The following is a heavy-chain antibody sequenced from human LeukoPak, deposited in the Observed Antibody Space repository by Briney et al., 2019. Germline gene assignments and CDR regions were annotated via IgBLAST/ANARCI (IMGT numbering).Heavy chain of an antibody. CDR3: AREGVGATWIQLWLHFDY. J-gene: IGHJ4*02. CDR2: ISSSGSAI. Sequence: PGGSLRLPCAASGFTISSYEMNWVRQAPGKGLEWLSYISSSGSAIYYADSVKGRFTISRDNAKNSLYLQMNSLRAEDTAVYYCAREGVGATWIQLWLHFDYWGQGTLVTVSS. V-gene: IGHV3-48*03. D-gene: IGHD5-18*01. CDR1: GFTISSYE.